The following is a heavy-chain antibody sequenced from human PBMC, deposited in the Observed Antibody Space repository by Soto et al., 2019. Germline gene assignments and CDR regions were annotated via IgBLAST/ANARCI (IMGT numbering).Heavy chain of an antibody. CDR1: GFSVSSSY. Sequence: GGSLSLSCAASGFSVSSSYMSWARQAPGKGLEWVSVIYSGGFTYYADSVKGRFTISRDNSKNTLYLQMNSLRTEDTAMYYCARGQTSSWEQPVNWGQGTLVTVSS. CDR3: ARGQTSSWEQPVN. V-gene: IGHV3-53*01. J-gene: IGHJ4*02. CDR2: IYSGGFT. D-gene: IGHD6-13*01.